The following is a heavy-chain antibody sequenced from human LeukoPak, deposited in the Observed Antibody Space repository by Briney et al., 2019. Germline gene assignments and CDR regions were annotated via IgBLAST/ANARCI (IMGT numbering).Heavy chain of an antibody. CDR2: INTNTGNP. J-gene: IGHJ5*02. CDR1: GYTFTSYA. Sequence: ASVKVSCKASGYTFTSYAMNWVRQAPGQGLEWMGWINTNTGNPTYAQGFTGRFVFSLDTSVSTAYLQISSLKAEDTAVYYCARETYGDYAGMNWFDPWGQGTLVTVSS. D-gene: IGHD4-17*01. CDR3: ARETYGDYAGMNWFDP. V-gene: IGHV7-4-1*02.